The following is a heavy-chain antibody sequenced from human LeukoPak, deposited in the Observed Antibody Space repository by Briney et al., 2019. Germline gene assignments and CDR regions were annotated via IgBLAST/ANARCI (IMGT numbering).Heavy chain of an antibody. CDR2: IYYSGST. CDR1: GGSISSSSYY. V-gene: IGHV4-39*07. CDR3: ARVVRGVNFDY. D-gene: IGHD3-10*01. Sequence: SETLSLTCTVSGGSISSSSYYWGWIRQPPGKGLEWIGSIYYSGSTYYNPSLKSRVTISVDTSKNQFSLKLSSVTAADTAVYYCARVVRGVNFDYWGQGTLVTVSS. J-gene: IGHJ4*02.